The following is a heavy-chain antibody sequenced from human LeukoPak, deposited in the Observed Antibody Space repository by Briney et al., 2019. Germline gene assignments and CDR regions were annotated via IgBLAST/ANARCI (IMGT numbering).Heavy chain of an antibody. J-gene: IGHJ4*02. CDR3: ARDPGRCTSTSCYPDY. D-gene: IGHD2-2*01. Sequence: GGSLRLSCEASGFTVSSKYMSWVRQAPGKGLEWVSLIYSGGSTYYTDSVKGRFTISRDNSKNTLYLQMNSLRAEDTAVYYCARDPGRCTSTSCYPDYWGQGTLVTVSS. CDR2: IYSGGST. V-gene: IGHV3-53*01. CDR1: GFTVSSKY.